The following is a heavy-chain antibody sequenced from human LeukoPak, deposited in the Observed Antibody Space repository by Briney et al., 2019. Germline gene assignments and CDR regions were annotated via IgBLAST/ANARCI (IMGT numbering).Heavy chain of an antibody. Sequence: ASVKVSCKASGYTFTGYYMHWVRQAPGQGLEWMEWINPNSGGTNYAQKFQGRVTMTRDTSISTAYMELSRLRSDDTAVYYCARDGRPAVIVVVPAATWFDPWGQGTLVTVSS. CDR3: ARDGRPAVIVVVPAATWFDP. J-gene: IGHJ5*02. CDR2: INPNSGGT. CDR1: GYTFTGYY. V-gene: IGHV1-2*02. D-gene: IGHD2-2*01.